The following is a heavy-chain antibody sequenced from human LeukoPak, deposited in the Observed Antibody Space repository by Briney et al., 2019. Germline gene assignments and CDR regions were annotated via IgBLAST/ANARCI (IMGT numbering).Heavy chain of an antibody. Sequence: GGSLRLSCAASGFTFSRYEMNWVRRAPGKGLDWVSYISSSGRTIYYADSVKGRFTISRDNAKNSLYLQMNSLRAEDTALYYCAREDQPRGTFDYWGQGILVTVSS. J-gene: IGHJ4*02. CDR3: AREDQPRGTFDY. CDR1: GFTFSRYE. CDR2: ISSSGRTI. D-gene: IGHD2-15*01. V-gene: IGHV3-48*03.